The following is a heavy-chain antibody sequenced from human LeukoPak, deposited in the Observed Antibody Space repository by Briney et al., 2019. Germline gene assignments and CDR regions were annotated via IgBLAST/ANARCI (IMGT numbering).Heavy chain of an antibody. J-gene: IGHJ6*02. CDR2: IDRGGST. CDR1: GFTVSSNY. D-gene: IGHD5-24*01. Sequence: GGSLRLSCAASGFTVSSNYMSWVRQAPGKGLEWVAIIDRGGSTYYAGCVKGRFTISSDNSKSTLYPQRNRLRGEDTAVYYCASRDRGYYYGMDVWGQGTTVTVSS. V-gene: IGHV3-53*01. CDR3: ASRDRGYYYGMDV.